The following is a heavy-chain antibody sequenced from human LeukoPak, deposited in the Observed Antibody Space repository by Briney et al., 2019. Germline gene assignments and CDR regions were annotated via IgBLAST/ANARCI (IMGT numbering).Heavy chain of an antibody. CDR1: GGSISSGSYY. J-gene: IGHJ4*02. D-gene: IGHD1-14*01. CDR2: VHYSGTT. CDR3: ATNADRTRLSLDH. V-gene: IGHV4-39*01. Sequence: SETLSLTCTVSGGSISSGSYYWGWIRQPPGKGLEWIASVHYSGTTYYNPSLDSRVTISVDTSKNQFSLKVSSVTAADTAVYYCATNADRTRLSLDHWGQGTLVTVSS.